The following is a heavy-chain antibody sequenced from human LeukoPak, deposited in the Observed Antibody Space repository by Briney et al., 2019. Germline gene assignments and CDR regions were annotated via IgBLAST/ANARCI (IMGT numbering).Heavy chain of an antibody. D-gene: IGHD3-22*01. J-gene: IGHJ4*02. V-gene: IGHV4-30-4*01. CDR1: GASIRSGDHH. CDR3: ARGGGGYTLYSFDY. Sequence: SETLSLTCTVSGASIRSGDHHWSWLRQSAGKGLEWIGYIYFSGSRSSNPSLGSRLTTSVDTSKNQFSLKLSSMTVADTAIYYCARGGGGYTLYSFDYWGEGALVTVSS. CDR2: IYFSGSR.